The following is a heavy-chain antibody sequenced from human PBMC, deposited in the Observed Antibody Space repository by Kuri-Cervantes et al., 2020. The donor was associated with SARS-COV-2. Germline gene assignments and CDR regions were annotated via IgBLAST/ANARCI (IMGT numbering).Heavy chain of an antibody. V-gene: IGHV3-30*03. J-gene: IGHJ4*02. D-gene: IGHD6-25*01. CDR3: ARQGGRAIYFDY. Sequence: GESLKISCAASGFTFSSYSMNWVRQAPGKGLEWVAVISYDGSNKYYADSVKGRFTISRDNSKNTLYLQMNSLRAEDTAVYYCARQGGRAIYFDYWGQGTLVTVSS. CDR2: ISYDGSNK. CDR1: GFTFSSYS.